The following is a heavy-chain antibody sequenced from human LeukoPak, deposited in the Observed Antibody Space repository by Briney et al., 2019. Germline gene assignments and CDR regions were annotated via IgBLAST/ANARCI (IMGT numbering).Heavy chain of an antibody. D-gene: IGHD5-18*01. CDR2: IYYSGST. CDR1: GGSISSSSYY. J-gene: IGHJ4*02. Sequence: PSETLSLTCTVSGGSISSSSYYWGWIRLPPGKGLEWIGSIYYSGSTYYNPSLKSRVTISVDTSKNKFSLKLSSVTAADTAVYYCARDQMGSSYGYYFDYWGQGTLVTVSS. CDR3: ARDQMGSSYGYYFDY. V-gene: IGHV4-39*07.